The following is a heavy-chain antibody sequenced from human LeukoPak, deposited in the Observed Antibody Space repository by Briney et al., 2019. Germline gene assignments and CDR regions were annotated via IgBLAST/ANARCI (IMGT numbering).Heavy chain of an antibody. CDR1: GFTFDDYA. V-gene: IGHV3-43*02. CDR2: ISGDGGSK. CDR3: AKDLYSTVAAPFDY. D-gene: IGHD4-23*01. Sequence: PGGSLRLSCAASGFTFDDYAMHWVRQAPGKGLEWVSLISGDGGSKYYADSVKGRSTISRDNSKNTLYLQMNSLRAEDTAVYYCAKDLYSTVAAPFDYWGQGTLVTVSS. J-gene: IGHJ4*02.